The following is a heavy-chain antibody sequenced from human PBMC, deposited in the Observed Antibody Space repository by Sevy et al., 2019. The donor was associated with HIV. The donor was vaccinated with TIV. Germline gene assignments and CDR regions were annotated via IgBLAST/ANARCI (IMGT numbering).Heavy chain of an antibody. D-gene: IGHD2-15*01. Sequence: GGSLRLSCAGSGFTFTNYEMNWVRQVPGKGPEWIAYISAFGETTYYADSVKGRFTISRDNAKNSLYLQMYGLRAEDTAIYYWARGFVEAATVRGVIDWFDPWGQGTLVTVSS. CDR3: ARGFVEAATVRGVIDWFDP. CDR1: GFTFTNYE. V-gene: IGHV3-48*03. CDR2: ISAFGETT. J-gene: IGHJ5*02.